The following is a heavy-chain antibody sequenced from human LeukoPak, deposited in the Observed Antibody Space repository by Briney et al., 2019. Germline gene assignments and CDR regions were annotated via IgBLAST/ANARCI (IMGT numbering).Heavy chain of an antibody. CDR1: GYTFTSYG. D-gene: IGHD2-15*01. CDR2: ISAYNGNT. V-gene: IGHV1-18*01. J-gene: IGHJ5*02. Sequence: ASVKVSCKASGYTFTSYGISWVRQAPGQGLEWMGWISAYNGNTNYAQKLQGRVTMTTDTSTSTAYMELRSLRSDDTAVYYCARDGAYCSGGSCRAYTWFDPWGQGTLVTVSS. CDR3: ARDGAYCSGGSCRAYTWFDP.